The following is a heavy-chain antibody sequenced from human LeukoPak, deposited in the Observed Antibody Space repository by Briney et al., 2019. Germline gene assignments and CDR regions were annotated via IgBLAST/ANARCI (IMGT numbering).Heavy chain of an antibody. CDR3: ARMKVEYDILTGYPGAFDI. CDR2: ISSSSSYI. CDR1: GFTFSSYS. J-gene: IGHJ3*02. Sequence: GGSLRLSCAASGFTFSSYSMNWVRQAPGKGLEWVSSISSSSSYIYYADSVKGRFTISRDNAKNSLYLQMNSLRAEDTAVYYCARMKVEYDILTGYPGAFDIWGQGTMVTVSS. V-gene: IGHV3-21*04. D-gene: IGHD3-9*01.